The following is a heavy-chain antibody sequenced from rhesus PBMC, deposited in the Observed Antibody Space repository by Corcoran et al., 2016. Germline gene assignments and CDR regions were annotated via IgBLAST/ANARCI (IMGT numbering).Heavy chain of an antibody. CDR2: ITITSTYI. CDR3: TVYRVI. CDR1: GFTFINYD. J-gene: IGHJ4*01. Sequence: EVQLVESGGGLIQPGGSLRLSCVASGFTFINYDVFWVRQAPGKGLEWVSVITITSTYIYVADSVRGRFTIARDNAKNSLSLQMSSLRAEDTAVYYCTVYRVIGGQGVPVTVSS. D-gene: IGHD1-1-1*01. V-gene: IGHV3S16*01.